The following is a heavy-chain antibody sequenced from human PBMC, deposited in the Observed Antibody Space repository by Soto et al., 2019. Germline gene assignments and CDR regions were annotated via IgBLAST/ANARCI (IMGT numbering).Heavy chain of an antibody. D-gene: IGHD3-22*01. V-gene: IGHV1-18*01. J-gene: IGHJ3*02. Sequence: QVQLVQSGAEMKKPGASVRVSCKTSGYTFGTSGFHWVRQAPGQGLEWMGWISAYNGNTYYIQKLQGRVTMTTDTSTSTAYMEVRSLKSDDTGVYFCSRVELIVVTSARDIWAQGTMVTASS. CDR2: ISAYNGNT. CDR3: SRVELIVVTSARDI. CDR1: GYTFGTSG.